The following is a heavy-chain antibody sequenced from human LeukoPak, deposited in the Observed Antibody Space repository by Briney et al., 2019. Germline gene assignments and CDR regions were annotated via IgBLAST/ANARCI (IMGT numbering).Heavy chain of an antibody. J-gene: IGHJ4*02. Sequence: PGGSLRLSCGASGFTFSAYSMNWVRQAPGKGLEWVVVIWYDGSNQDYADSVKGRFTISRDNSKNTLYLQVSSLRAEDTAVYYCARDRWYDGSGYIAAFDYWGRGTLVTVS. V-gene: IGHV3-33*08. D-gene: IGHD3-22*01. CDR2: IWYDGSNQ. CDR1: GFTFSAYS. CDR3: ARDRWYDGSGYIAAFDY.